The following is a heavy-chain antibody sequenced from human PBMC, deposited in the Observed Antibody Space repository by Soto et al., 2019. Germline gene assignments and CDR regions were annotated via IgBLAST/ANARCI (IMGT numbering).Heavy chain of an antibody. CDR1: GYTFTSHG. D-gene: IGHD3-10*01. V-gene: IGHV1-18*01. Sequence: ASVKVSCKASGYTFTSHGISWVRQAPGQGLEWMGWISANNGDTNYAQKFQGRVTVTTDTSTGTGYMELRSLRSEDTAVYYCVSMVRGSNIDHYYYMDVWGRGTTVTVSS. CDR2: ISANNGDT. J-gene: IGHJ6*03. CDR3: VSMVRGSNIDHYYYMDV.